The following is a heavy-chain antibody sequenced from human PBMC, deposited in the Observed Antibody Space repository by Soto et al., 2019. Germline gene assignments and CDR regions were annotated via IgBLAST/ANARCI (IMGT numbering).Heavy chain of an antibody. CDR3: ARGMKQWLASRPNWFDP. CDR1: GFTFSSYW. CDR2: IKQDGSEK. J-gene: IGHJ5*02. D-gene: IGHD6-19*01. Sequence: GGSLRLSCAASGFTFSSYWMSWVRQAPGKGLEWVANIKQDGSEKYYVDSVKGRFTISRDNAKNSLYLQMNSLRAEDTAVYYCARGMKQWLASRPNWFDPWGQGTLVTVSS. V-gene: IGHV3-7*05.